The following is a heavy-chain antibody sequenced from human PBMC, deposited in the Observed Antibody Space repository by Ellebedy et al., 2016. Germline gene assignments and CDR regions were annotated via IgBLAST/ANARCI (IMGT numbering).Heavy chain of an antibody. Sequence: SETLSLTXAVYGGSFSGYYWSWVRQPPGKGLEWIGEINHSGSTNYNPSLKSRVTISVDTSKNQFSLKLSSVTAADTAVYYCARQLAAATNDYWGQGTLVTVSS. J-gene: IGHJ4*02. V-gene: IGHV4-34*01. D-gene: IGHD6-13*01. CDR3: ARQLAAATNDY. CDR1: GGSFSGYY. CDR2: INHSGST.